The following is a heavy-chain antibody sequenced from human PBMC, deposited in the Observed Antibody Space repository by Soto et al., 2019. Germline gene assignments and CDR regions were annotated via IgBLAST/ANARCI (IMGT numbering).Heavy chain of an antibody. CDR1: GFTFSTHV. Sequence: QVQLVESGGGVVQPGRALRLSCAVFGFTFSTHVFHWVRQAPGKGLEWVAVMSADGRTIYYADSVKGRFTISRDNSKNTVFLQMNSLRAEDSAVYYCARRYCRFVKCQGNDGFDIWGQGTMDIVSS. V-gene: IGHV3-30*19. CDR3: ARRYCRFVKCQGNDGFDI. D-gene: IGHD2-15*01. CDR2: MSADGRTI. J-gene: IGHJ3*02.